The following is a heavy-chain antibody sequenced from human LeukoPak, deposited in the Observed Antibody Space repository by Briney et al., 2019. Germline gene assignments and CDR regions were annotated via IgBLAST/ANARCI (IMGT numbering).Heavy chain of an antibody. CDR2: IYYSGST. J-gene: IGHJ3*02. D-gene: IGHD4-23*01. V-gene: IGHV4-30-4*01. Sequence: SETLSLTCTVSGGSINSGDYYWSWIRQPPGKGLEWIGYIYYSGSTYYSPSLNSRVTISVDTSKNQFSLKLSSVTAADTAVYYRATYTVITPRLDAFHIWGQGTMVTVSS. CDR3: ATYTVITPRLDAFHI. CDR1: GGSINSGDYY.